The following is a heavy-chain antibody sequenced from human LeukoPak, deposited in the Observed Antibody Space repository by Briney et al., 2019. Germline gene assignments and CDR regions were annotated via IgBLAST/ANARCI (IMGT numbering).Heavy chain of an antibody. CDR3: ARGDAKTTIIGGWFDP. J-gene: IGHJ5*02. CDR1: SGSFSDYY. CDR2: INHSGIT. D-gene: IGHD1-20*01. Sequence: PPETLSLTCAVYSGSFSDYYWNWIRQPPGKGLEWIGEINHSGITNYIESLKSRVTISVDTSKNQFSLKLSSVTAATTAVYYCARGDAKTTIIGGWFDPWGQGTLVTVSS. V-gene: IGHV4-34*01.